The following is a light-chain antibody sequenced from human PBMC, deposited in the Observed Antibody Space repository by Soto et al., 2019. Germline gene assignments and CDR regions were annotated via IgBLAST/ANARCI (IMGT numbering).Light chain of an antibody. Sequence: EIVLTQSPATLSLSPGERATLSCRASQSVSSYLAWYQQKPGQAPRLLIYDASNRATGISARFSGSGSGTDFTLTITSLEPEDFAVYYCQQRSNWPWTFGQWTKVDI. J-gene: IGKJ1*01. CDR1: QSVSSY. CDR2: DAS. V-gene: IGKV3-11*01. CDR3: QQRSNWPWT.